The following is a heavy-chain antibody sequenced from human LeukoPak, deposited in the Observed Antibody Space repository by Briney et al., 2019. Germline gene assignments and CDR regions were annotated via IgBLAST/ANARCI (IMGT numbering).Heavy chain of an antibody. CDR2: FDPEDGET. V-gene: IGHV1-24*01. CDR1: GYTLTELS. J-gene: IGHJ5*02. D-gene: IGHD2-2*01. Sequence: ASVKVPCKVSGYTLTELSMHWVRQAPGKGLEWMGGFDPEDGETIYAQKFQGRVTMTEDTSTDTAYMELSSLRSEDTAVYYCATPSYCSSTSCPHDRWFDPWGQGTLVTVSS. CDR3: ATPSYCSSTSCPHDRWFDP.